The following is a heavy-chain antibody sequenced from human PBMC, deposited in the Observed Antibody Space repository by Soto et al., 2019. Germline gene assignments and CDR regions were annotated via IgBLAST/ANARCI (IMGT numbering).Heavy chain of an antibody. J-gene: IGHJ6*02. CDR3: AKRGFDSGGWDYYALDV. CDR2: ITGGGGRT. Sequence: PGGSLRLSCAASGFTFHTYAMTWVRQAPEKGLEWVSAITGGGGRTYYADSVKGRFTISRDNSKNTLYLQMNSLRVEDTAVYYCAKRGFDSGGWDYYALDVWRQGTAVTVSS. V-gene: IGHV3-23*01. D-gene: IGHD5-12*01. CDR1: GFTFHTYA.